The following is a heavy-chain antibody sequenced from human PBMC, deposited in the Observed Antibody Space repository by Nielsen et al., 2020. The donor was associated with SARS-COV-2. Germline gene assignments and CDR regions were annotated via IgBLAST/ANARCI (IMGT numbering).Heavy chain of an antibody. CDR2: ISWNSGSI. CDR1: GFTFDDYA. CDR3: AKAMVRGVIIIHYFDY. V-gene: IGHV3-9*01. Sequence: SLKISCAASGFTFDDYAMHWVRQAPGKGLEWVSGISWNSGSIGYADSVKGRFTISRDNAKNSLYLQMNSLRAEDTALYYCAKAMVRGVIIIHYFDYWGQGTLVTVSS. J-gene: IGHJ4*02. D-gene: IGHD3-10*01.